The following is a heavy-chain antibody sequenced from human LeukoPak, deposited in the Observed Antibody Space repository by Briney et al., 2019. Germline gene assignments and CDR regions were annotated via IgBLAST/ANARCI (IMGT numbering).Heavy chain of an antibody. D-gene: IGHD1-26*01. CDR2: ISYDGSNK. CDR3: ARDPDNSGSYYSDAFDI. V-gene: IGHV3-30*03. CDR1: GFTFSSYG. J-gene: IGHJ3*02. Sequence: PGGSLRLSCAGSGFTFSSYGMHWVRQAPGKGLEWVAVISYDGSNKYYADSVKGRFTISRDNAKNTLYLQMNSLRAEDTAVYYCARDPDNSGSYYSDAFDIWGQGTMVTVSS.